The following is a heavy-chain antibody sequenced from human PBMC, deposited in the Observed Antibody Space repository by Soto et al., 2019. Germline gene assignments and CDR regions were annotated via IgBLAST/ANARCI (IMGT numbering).Heavy chain of an antibody. J-gene: IGHJ3*02. V-gene: IGHV1-46*01. CDR2: INPSGGRT. D-gene: IGHD2-15*01. CDR1: GYTFTSYY. Sequence: ASVKVSCKASGYTFTSYYMHWVRQAPGQGLEWMGIINPSGGRTSYAQKFQGRVTITTDESTSTAYMELSSLRSEDTAVYYCARALKRYCSGGSCQGAFDIWGQGTMVTVSS. CDR3: ARALKRYCSGGSCQGAFDI.